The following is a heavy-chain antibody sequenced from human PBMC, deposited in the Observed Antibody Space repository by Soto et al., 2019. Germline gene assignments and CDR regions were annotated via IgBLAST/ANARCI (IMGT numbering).Heavy chain of an antibody. CDR2: ISGSGGST. CDR1: GFTFSSYA. D-gene: IGHD1-26*01. J-gene: IGHJ4*02. V-gene: IGHV3-23*01. CDR3: AKDSSPIYSGSYFDY. Sequence: GGSLRLSCAASGFTFSSYAMSWVRQAPGKGLEWVSSISGSGGSTYYAYSVKGRFTISRDNSKNTLYLQMNSLRAEDTAVYYCAKDSSPIYSGSYFDYWGQGTLVTVSS.